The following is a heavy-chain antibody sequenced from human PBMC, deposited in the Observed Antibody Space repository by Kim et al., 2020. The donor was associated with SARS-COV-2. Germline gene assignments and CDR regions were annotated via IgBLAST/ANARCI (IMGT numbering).Heavy chain of an antibody. CDR1: GYTLTELS. CDR2: FDPEDGET. CDR3: ATVAAITMVRGVMIHDAFDI. V-gene: IGHV1-24*01. J-gene: IGHJ3*02. D-gene: IGHD3-10*01. Sequence: ASVKVSCKVSGYTLTELSMHWVRQAPGKGLEWMGGFDPEDGETIYAQKFQGRVTMTEDTSTDTAYMELSSLRSEDTAVYYCATVAAITMVRGVMIHDAFDIWGQGTMVTVSS.